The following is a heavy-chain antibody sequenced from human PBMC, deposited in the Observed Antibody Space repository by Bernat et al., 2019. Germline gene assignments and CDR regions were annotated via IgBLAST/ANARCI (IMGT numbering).Heavy chain of an antibody. CDR3: AREPQRTKFITICGGYFQH. D-gene: IGHD3-3*01. J-gene: IGHJ1*01. CDR1: GGTFSSYA. CDR2: IIPIFGTA. Sequence: QVQLVQSGAEVKKPGSSVKVSCKASGGTFSSYAISWVRQAPGQGLEWMGGIIPIFGTANYAQKFQGRVTITADKSTSTAYMELSSLRSEDTAVYYCAREPQRTKFITICGGYFQHWGQGTLVTVSS. V-gene: IGHV1-69*06.